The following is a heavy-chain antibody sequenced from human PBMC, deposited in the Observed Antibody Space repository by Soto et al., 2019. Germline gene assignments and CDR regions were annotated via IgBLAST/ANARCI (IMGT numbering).Heavy chain of an antibody. D-gene: IGHD4-17*01. CDR3: ARDVGTTYFDY. Sequence: QVQLVESGGGVVQPGRSLRLSCAASGFTFSSYGMHWVRQAPGKGLEWVAFIWYDGSSKYYADSVKGRFTISRDNSKNTLYLQMNSLRAEDTAVYYCARDVGTTYFDYWGQGTLITVSS. J-gene: IGHJ4*02. V-gene: IGHV3-33*01. CDR1: GFTFSSYG. CDR2: IWYDGSSK.